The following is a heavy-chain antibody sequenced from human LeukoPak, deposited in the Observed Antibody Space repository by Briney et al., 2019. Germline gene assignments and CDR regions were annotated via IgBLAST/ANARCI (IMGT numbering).Heavy chain of an antibody. D-gene: IGHD3-10*01. CDR2: IRYDGSSK. J-gene: IGHJ4*02. Sequence: GSLRLSCAASGFTFSSYGMHWVRQAPGKGLEWVAFIRYDGSSKYYAVSVKGRFTISRDNAKNSLYLQMNNLRAEDTAVYYCARDLDGSGKALDYWGQGTLVTVSS. V-gene: IGHV3-30*02. CDR3: ARDLDGSGKALDY. CDR1: GFTFSSYG.